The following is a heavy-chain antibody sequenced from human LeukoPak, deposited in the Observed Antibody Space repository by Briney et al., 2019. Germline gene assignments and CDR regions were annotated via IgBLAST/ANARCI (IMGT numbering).Heavy chain of an antibody. CDR1: GGSIGSGDYS. CDR2: ISQGEST. Sequence: SETLSLTCAVSGGSIGSGDYSWTWIRQPPGKGLEWIGFISQGESTYYSPSLKSRVTISVDTSKNQFSLKLSSVTAADTAVYYCARYRSSTSRQGFDPWGQGTLVTVSS. CDR3: ARYRSSTSRQGFDP. D-gene: IGHD2-2*01. J-gene: IGHJ5*02. V-gene: IGHV4-30-2*02.